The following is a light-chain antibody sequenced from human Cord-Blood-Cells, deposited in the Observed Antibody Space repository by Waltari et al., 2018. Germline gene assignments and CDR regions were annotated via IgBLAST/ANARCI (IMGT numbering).Light chain of an antibody. J-gene: IGLJ3*02. CDR2: AVS. CDR1: SSDVGGYNY. Sequence: QSALTQPRPVSGSPGQSVTISCTGTSSDVGGYNYVSWYQQHPGKAPKLMIYAVSKLPSGVPDRFSGSKSGNPASLTTSGLQAGDEADYYCCSYAGSYTWVFGGGTKLTVL. CDR3: CSYAGSYTWV. V-gene: IGLV2-11*01.